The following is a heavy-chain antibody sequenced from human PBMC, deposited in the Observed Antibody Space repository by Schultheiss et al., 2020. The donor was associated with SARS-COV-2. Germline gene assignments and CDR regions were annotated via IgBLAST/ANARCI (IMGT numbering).Heavy chain of an antibody. V-gene: IGHV3-30*03. J-gene: IGHJ4*02. CDR2: ISYDGSNK. CDR1: GFTFSSYW. CDR3: AREHRMATIRGAFDY. D-gene: IGHD5-24*01. Sequence: GGSLRLSCAASGFTFSSYWMHWVRQAPGKGLEWVAVISYDGSNKYYADSVKGRFTISRDNSKNTLYLQMNSLRAEDTAVYYCAREHRMATIRGAFDYWGQGALVTVPS.